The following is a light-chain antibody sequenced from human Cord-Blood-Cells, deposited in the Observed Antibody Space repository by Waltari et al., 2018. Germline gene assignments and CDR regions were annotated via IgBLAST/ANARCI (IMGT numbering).Light chain of an antibody. Sequence: QSALTQPASVSGSPGQSITIPCNGTSSDVGGYNYVSWYQQHPGKTPKLMIYDVSNRPSGVSNRFSGSKSGNTASLTISGLQAEDEADYYCSSYTSSSTYVFGTGTKVTVL. V-gene: IGLV2-14*01. CDR1: SSDVGGYNY. CDR2: DVS. J-gene: IGLJ1*01. CDR3: SSYTSSSTYV.